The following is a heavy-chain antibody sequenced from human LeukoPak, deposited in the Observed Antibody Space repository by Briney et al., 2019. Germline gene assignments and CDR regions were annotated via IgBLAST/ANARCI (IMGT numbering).Heavy chain of an antibody. V-gene: IGHV5-51*01. D-gene: IGHD2-15*01. J-gene: IGHJ4*02. CDR1: GYSFTSYW. Sequence: GESLKISCKGSGYSFTSYWIGWVRQMPGKGLEWMGIIYPGDSDTRYSPSFQGQVTISADKSISTAYLQWSSLKASDTAMYYCARLSGYCSGGSCSVTPPQDYWGQGTLVTVSS. CDR3: ARLSGYCSGGSCSVTPPQDY. CDR2: IYPGDSDT.